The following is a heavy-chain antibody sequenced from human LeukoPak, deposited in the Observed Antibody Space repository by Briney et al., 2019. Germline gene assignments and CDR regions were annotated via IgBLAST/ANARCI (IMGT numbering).Heavy chain of an antibody. CDR3: ARSNWGSSDY. J-gene: IGHJ4*02. CDR2: ISSSSSTI. V-gene: IGHV3-48*01. CDR1: GSTFSNYN. D-gene: IGHD7-27*01. Sequence: PGGSLRLSCTASGSTFSNYNMNWVRQAPGKGLEWVSYISSSSSTIYYADSVKGRFTIARDNAKNSPYLQMNSLRAEDAAVYYCARSNWGSSDYWGQGTLVTVSS.